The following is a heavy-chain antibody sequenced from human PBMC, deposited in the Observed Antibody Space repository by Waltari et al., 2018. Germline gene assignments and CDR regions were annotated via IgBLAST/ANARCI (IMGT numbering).Heavy chain of an antibody. D-gene: IGHD1-26*01. J-gene: IGHJ4*02. CDR2: IKPDGMRK. CDR1: GITFSTSW. Sequence: EEQLVESGGGLVQPGGSLRLSCVVSGITFSTSWMSWVRQAPGKGLEWVAYIKPDGMRKSYLDSVKGRFTISIDNAKNSLFLQMNSLRAEDTAMYYCARGRGTYFYWGQGTPVTVSS. CDR3: ARGRGTYFY. V-gene: IGHV3-7*01.